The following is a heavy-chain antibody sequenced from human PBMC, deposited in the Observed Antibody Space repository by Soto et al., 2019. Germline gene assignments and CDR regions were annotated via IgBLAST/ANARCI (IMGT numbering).Heavy chain of an antibody. CDR1: GGSISSGGYY. Sequence: SETLSLTCTVSGGSISSGGYYWSWIRQHPGKGLEWIGYIYYSGSTYYNPSLKSRVTISVDTSKNQFSLKLSSVTAADTAVYYCARASSGWFYYFAYWGQGTLVTVSS. D-gene: IGHD6-19*01. V-gene: IGHV4-31*03. CDR3: ARASSGWFYYFAY. J-gene: IGHJ4*02. CDR2: IYYSGST.